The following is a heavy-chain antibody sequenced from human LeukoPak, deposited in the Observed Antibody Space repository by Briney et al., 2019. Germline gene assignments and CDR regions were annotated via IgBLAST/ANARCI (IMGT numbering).Heavy chain of an antibody. D-gene: IGHD3-22*01. CDR1: GGTFISYA. CDR2: IIPIFGTA. J-gene: IGHJ5*02. CDR3: ARTTTMIVVVNAPWFDP. Sequence: SVKVSCKASGGTFISYAISWVRQAPGQGLEWMGGIIPIFGTANYAQKFQGRVTITADESTSTAYMELSSLRSEDTAVYYCARTTTMIVVVNAPWFDPWGQGTLVTVSS. V-gene: IGHV1-69*13.